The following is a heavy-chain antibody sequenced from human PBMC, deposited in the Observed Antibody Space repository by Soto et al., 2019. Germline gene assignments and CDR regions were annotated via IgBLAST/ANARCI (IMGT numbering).Heavy chain of an antibody. V-gene: IGHV3-23*01. CDR3: VSYFSRIDN. J-gene: IGHJ4*02. CDR1: GFTFRSFA. CDR2: ISGGAENT. D-gene: IGHD3-10*01. Sequence: PGGSLRLSCAASGFTFRSFAMKWVRQVPGKGLEWVSTISGGAENTYHADSVKGRFTISRDNSKNTLFLQMTSLRVEDTAVYYCVSYFSRIDNWGQGT.